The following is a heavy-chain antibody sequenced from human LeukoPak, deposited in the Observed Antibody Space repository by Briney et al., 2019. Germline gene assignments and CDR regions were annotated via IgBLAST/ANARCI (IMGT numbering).Heavy chain of an antibody. D-gene: IGHD3-22*01. Sequence: GSSVKVSCKASGGTFSSYAISWVRQAPGQGLEWMGGIIPIFGTANYAQKFQGRVTITADKSTSTAYMELSSLRSEDTAVYYCARRTYYYDSSGYYDAFDIWGQGTIVTVSS. CDR3: ARRTYYYDSSGYYDAFDI. V-gene: IGHV1-69*06. J-gene: IGHJ3*02. CDR2: IIPIFGTA. CDR1: GGTFSSYA.